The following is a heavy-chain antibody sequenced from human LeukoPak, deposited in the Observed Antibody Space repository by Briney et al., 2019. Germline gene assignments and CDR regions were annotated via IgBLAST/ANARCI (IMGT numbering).Heavy chain of an antibody. CDR3: ARDAETYYYDSSGYYSN. V-gene: IGHV3-21*01. CDR1: GFTFSSYS. D-gene: IGHD3-22*01. J-gene: IGHJ4*02. Sequence: GGSLRLSCAASGFTFSSYSMNWVRQAPGKGLEWVSSISSSSSYIYYADSVKGRFTISRDNSKNTLYLQMNSLRAEDTAVYYCARDAETYYYDSSGYYSNWGQGTPVTVSS. CDR2: ISSSSSYI.